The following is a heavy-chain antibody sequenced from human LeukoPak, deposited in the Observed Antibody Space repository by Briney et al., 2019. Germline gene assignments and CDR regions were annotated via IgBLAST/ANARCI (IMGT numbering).Heavy chain of an antibody. CDR1: GGAFGGFF. Sequence: SETLSLTCGVYGGAFGGFFWTWIRQAPGKGLEWIGEINPGGSTNFNPSLKSRVTMSVDTSKNQFSLRLTSVTAADTALYYCARGEYSRVFDYWGQGTLVTVSS. D-gene: IGHD2/OR15-2a*01. V-gene: IGHV4-34*01. CDR3: ARGEYSRVFDY. J-gene: IGHJ4*02. CDR2: INPGGST.